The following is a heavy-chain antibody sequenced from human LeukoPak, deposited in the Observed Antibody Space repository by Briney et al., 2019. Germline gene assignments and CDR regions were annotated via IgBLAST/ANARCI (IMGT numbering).Heavy chain of an antibody. CDR1: GFTVSSHY. V-gene: IGHV3-66*01. D-gene: IGHD1-14*01. CDR2: IYSGGST. Sequence: HPGESLRLSCAASGFTVSSHYMSWVRQAPGKGLEWVSVIYSGGSTYYADPVKGRFTISRDNSKNTLYLQMNSLRAEDTAVYYCARRKPPNWFDPWGQGTLVTVSS. J-gene: IGHJ5*02. CDR3: ARRKPPNWFDP.